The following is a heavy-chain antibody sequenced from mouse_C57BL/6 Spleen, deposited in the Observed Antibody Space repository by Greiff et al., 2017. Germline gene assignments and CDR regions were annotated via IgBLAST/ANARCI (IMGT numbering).Heavy chain of an antibody. J-gene: IGHJ2*01. V-gene: IGHV1-80*01. CDR3: ASAGGSSLTGYFDY. CDR2: IYPGDGDT. Sequence: QVQLKESGAELVKPGASVKISCTASGYAFSSYWMNWVKQRPGQGLEWIGQIYPGDGDTNYNGKFKGKATLTADKSSSTAYMQLSSLTSEDSAVYFCASAGGSSLTGYFDYWGQGTTLTVSS. D-gene: IGHD1-1*01. CDR1: GYAFSSYW.